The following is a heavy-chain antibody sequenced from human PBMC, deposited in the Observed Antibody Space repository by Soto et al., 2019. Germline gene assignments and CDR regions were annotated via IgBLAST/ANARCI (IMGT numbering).Heavy chain of an antibody. CDR3: ARQEVKSVPGSWPRQSVSNWFDP. V-gene: IGHV5-51*01. D-gene: IGHD6-13*01. CDR1: GYSFTSYW. CDR2: IYPGDSDT. Sequence: PGESLKISCKGSGYSFTSYWIGWVRQMPGKGLEWMGIIYPGDSDTRYSPSFQGQVTISADKSISTAYLQWSSLKASDTAMYYCARQEVKSVPGSWPRQSVSNWFDPWGQGTLVTVSS. J-gene: IGHJ5*02.